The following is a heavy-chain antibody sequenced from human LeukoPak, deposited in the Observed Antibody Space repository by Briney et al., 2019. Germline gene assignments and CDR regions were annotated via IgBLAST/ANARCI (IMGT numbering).Heavy chain of an antibody. Sequence: SETLSLTCTVSGGSISSSSYYWGWIRQPPGKGLEWIGSIYYSGSTYYNPSLKSRVTISVDTSKNQFSLKLSSVTAADTAVYYCARALYGFGELYYVYWGQGTLATVSS. CDR2: IYYSGST. CDR1: GGSISSSSYY. D-gene: IGHD3-10*01. J-gene: IGHJ4*02. CDR3: ARALYGFGELYYVY. V-gene: IGHV4-39*07.